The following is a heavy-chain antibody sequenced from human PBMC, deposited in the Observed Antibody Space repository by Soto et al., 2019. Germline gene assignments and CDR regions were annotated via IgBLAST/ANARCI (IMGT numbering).Heavy chain of an antibody. CDR2: ISGSNNNI. Sequence: PGGSLRLSCAASGFTLRNYEMNWVRQAPGKGLEWISKISGSNNNIYYADSVRGRFTISRDNAKNSLYLQMNGLRAEDTAIYYCASERLCGADCYFFDNWGQGTQVTVSS. CDR1: GFTLRNYE. CDR3: ASERLCGADCYFFDN. V-gene: IGHV3-48*03. J-gene: IGHJ4*02. D-gene: IGHD2-21*02.